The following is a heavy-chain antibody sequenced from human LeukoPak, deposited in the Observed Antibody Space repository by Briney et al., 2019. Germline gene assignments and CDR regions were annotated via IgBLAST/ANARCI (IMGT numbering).Heavy chain of an antibody. D-gene: IGHD6-13*01. J-gene: IGHJ4*02. V-gene: IGHV3-11*05. Sequence: PGGSLRLSCAASGFTFSDYYMSWIRQAPGKGLEWVAYISTSSSSTDSADSVRGRFTISRDNATNTLFLQTDSLRAEDTAVYYCARGGRIAAAAYWGQGTLVTVSS. CDR2: ISTSSSST. CDR3: ARGGRIAAAAY. CDR1: GFTFSDYY.